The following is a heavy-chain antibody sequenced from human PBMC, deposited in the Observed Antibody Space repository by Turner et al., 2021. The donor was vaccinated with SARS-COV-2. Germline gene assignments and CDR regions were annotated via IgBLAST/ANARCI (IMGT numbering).Heavy chain of an antibody. CDR3: ARVGSYGRRDVDY. CDR2: IYSGGST. CDR1: GFTVSSNY. Sequence: EVQLVESGGGLIQPGGSLRLSCAASGFTVSSNYMSWVRQAPGKRLEWVSVIYSGGSTYYADSVKGRFTISRDNSKNTLYLQMNSLRAEDTAVYYCARVGSYGRRDVDYWGQGTLVTVSS. D-gene: IGHD5-18*01. J-gene: IGHJ4*02. V-gene: IGHV3-53*01.